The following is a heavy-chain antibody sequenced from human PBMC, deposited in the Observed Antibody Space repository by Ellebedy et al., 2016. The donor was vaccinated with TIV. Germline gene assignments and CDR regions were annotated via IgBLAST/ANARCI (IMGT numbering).Heavy chain of an antibody. CDR1: GFTFSSHA. CDR3: ASEYSDSYALAY. V-gene: IGHV3-30*04. CDR2: ISYDGSKK. D-gene: IGHD1-26*01. Sequence: GGSLRLXXAASGFTFSSHAMHWVRQAPGKGLEWVTLISYDGSKKYYADSVKGRFTISRDNSKNTLFLQMNSLRAEDTAVYYCASEYSDSYALAYWGQGTLVTVSS. J-gene: IGHJ4*02.